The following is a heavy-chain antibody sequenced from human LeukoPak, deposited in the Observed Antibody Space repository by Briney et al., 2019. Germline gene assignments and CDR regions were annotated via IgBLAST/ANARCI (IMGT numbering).Heavy chain of an antibody. J-gene: IGHJ6*03. CDR1: GYTFTSYY. CDR3: ARVRGTAMVYYYYMDV. D-gene: IGHD5-18*01. CDR2: INPSGGST. Sequence: GASVKVSCKASGYTFTSYYMHWVRQAPGQGLEWMGIINPSGGSTSYAQKFQGRVTMTRNTSISTAYMELSSLRSEDTAVYYCARVRGTAMVYYYYMDVWGKGTTVTISS. V-gene: IGHV1-46*01.